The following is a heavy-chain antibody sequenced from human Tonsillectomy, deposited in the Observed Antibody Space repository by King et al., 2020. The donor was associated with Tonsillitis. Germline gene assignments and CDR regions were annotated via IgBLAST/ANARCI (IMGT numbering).Heavy chain of an antibody. J-gene: IGHJ4*02. V-gene: IGHV3-53*04. CDR2: IYSDGTT. CDR1: GFTVGNNY. CDR3: TIQSSGWRGDFDY. Sequence: VQLVESGGGLVQPGGSLRLSCAGSGFTVGNNYMTWVRRAPGKGLEWVSIIYSDGTTYYADSVRARFTISRHSSTNTLYLQMNGLRPEDTAVYYCTIQSSGWRGDFDYWGRGTLVTVSS. D-gene: IGHD6-19*01.